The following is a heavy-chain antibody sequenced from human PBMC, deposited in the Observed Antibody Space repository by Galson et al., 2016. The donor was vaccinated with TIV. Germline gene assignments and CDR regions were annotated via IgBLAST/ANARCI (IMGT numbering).Heavy chain of an antibody. CDR1: GFTFASYA. Sequence: SLRLSCAASGFTFASYAMTWVRQAPGKGLQWVSTIRETGGRIYYVDSVKGRFTSSRDDSTNTLYLKMNALRADDTGLYYCGQEVGARVWYTVENGGQGTLVTVAS. CDR2: IRETGGRI. J-gene: IGHJ4*02. D-gene: IGHD1-1*01. CDR3: GQEVGARVWYTVEN. V-gene: IGHV3-23*01.